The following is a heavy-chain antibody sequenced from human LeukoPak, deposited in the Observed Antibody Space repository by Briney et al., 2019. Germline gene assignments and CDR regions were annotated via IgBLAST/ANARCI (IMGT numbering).Heavy chain of an antibody. CDR2: LYSSGTT. Sequence: PGGSLRLSCAVSGFIVSDNYMSWVRKAPGKGLEWVSVLYSSGTTHYADSVKGRFTISRDNSKNTLYLQMNSLRAEDTAVYYCARGLKTSRWYYQWGQGTLVTVSS. CDR3: ARGLKTSRWYYQ. CDR1: GFIVSDNY. J-gene: IGHJ1*01. V-gene: IGHV3-53*01. D-gene: IGHD6-13*01.